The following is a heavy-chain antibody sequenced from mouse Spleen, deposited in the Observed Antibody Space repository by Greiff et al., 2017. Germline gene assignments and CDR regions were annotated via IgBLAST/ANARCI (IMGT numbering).Heavy chain of an antibody. V-gene: IGHV2-4-1*01. CDR2: IWSDGST. D-gene: IGHD2-2*01. CDR3: ARKNYGYDEGFAY. Sequence: QVQLKQSGPGLVAPSQSLSITCTVSGFSLTNYAVHWVRQSPGKGLEWLGVIWSDGSTDYNAAFISRLSISKDNSKSQVFFKMNSLQADDTAIYYCARKNYGYDEGFAYWGQGTLVTVSA. J-gene: IGHJ3*01. CDR1: GFSLTNYA.